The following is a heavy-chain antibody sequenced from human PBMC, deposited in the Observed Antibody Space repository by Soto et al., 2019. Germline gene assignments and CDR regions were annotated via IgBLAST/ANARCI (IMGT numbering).Heavy chain of an antibody. CDR1: GYTLTELS. CDR2: FDPEDGET. D-gene: IGHD2-8*01. J-gene: IGHJ3*02. CDR3: ATGNVLMVYALAFDI. Sequence: ASVKVSCKVSGYTLTELSMHWVRQAPGKGLEWMGGFDPEDGETIYAQKFQGRVTMTEDTSTDTAYMELSSLRSEDTAVYYCATGNVLMVYALAFDIWGQGTMVTVSS. V-gene: IGHV1-24*01.